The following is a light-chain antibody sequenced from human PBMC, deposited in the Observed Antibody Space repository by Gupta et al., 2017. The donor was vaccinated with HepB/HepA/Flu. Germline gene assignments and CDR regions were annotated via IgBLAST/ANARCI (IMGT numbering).Light chain of an antibody. CDR1: QSISSN. CDR2: GAS. Sequence: EIVMTQSPATLSVSPGERATLSCRSSQSISSNLAWFQQKPGQGPRLLIYGASTRATGIPARFSGSGSGTEFTLTISSLQSEDFAVYHCQQYKNWPKTFGHWTRLEIK. V-gene: IGKV3-15*01. CDR3: QQYKNWPKT. J-gene: IGKJ5*01.